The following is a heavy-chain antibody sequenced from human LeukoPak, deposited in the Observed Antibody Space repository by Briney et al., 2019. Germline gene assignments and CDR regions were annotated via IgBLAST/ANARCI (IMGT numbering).Heavy chain of an antibody. V-gene: IGHV3-74*01. CDR3: ARDPGITGTRRGGPTPDC. Sequence: GGSLRLSCVASGFTFYSYWMHWVRKAPGKGLVWVSCINGDGSTSNYADSVKGRFTISRDNSKNTLYLQMNSLRAEDTAVYYCARDPGITGTRRGGPTPDCWGQGTLVTVSS. CDR1: GFTFYSYW. CDR2: INGDGSTS. J-gene: IGHJ4*02. D-gene: IGHD1-20*01.